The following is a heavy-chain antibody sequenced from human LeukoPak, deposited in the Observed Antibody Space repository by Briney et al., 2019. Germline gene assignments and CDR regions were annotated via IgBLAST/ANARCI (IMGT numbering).Heavy chain of an antibody. CDR2: ISSGSLYI. V-gene: IGHV3-21*01. J-gene: IGHJ4*02. Sequence: GGSLRLSCAASGFTFSSYAMSWVRQAPGKGLEWVSSISSGSLYIYYADSVKGRFTISRDNAKNSLYLQMHSLRAEDTAVYFCARDLGIALANMSNYWGQGTLVAVSS. D-gene: IGHD6-19*01. CDR3: ARDLGIALANMSNY. CDR1: GFTFSSYA.